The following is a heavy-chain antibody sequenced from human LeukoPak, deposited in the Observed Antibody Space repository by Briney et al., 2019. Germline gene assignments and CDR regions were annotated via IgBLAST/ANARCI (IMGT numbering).Heavy chain of an antibody. Sequence: GGSLRLSCAVSGFTFSSYGMSWVRLAPGKGLEWVSVISGSGDRTYYADSVKGRFTISRDNSKNTLYLQMNSLRAEDTAVYYCAKGYYGSGSYGWFDPWGQGTLVTVSS. J-gene: IGHJ5*02. CDR2: ISGSGDRT. V-gene: IGHV3-23*01. CDR1: GFTFSSYG. CDR3: AKGYYGSGSYGWFDP. D-gene: IGHD3-10*01.